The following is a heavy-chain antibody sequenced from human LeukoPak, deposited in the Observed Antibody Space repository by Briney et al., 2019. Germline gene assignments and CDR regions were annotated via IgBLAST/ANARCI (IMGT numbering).Heavy chain of an antibody. CDR2: ISGNGGST. CDR3: AKVGPSLVRGLIRGGARYYYNYMDV. Sequence: GGSLRLSCAASGFTFSSYGMSWVRQAPGKGLEWVSAISGNGGSTYYADSVKGRFAISRDTSKNTLYLQMNSLRAEDTAVYYCAKVGPSLVRGLIRGGARYYYNYMDVWGKGTTVTISS. V-gene: IGHV3-23*01. D-gene: IGHD3-10*01. CDR1: GFTFSSYG. J-gene: IGHJ6*03.